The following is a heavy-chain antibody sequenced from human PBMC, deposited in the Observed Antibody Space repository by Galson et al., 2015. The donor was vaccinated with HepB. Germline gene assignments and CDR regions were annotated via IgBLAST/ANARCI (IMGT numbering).Heavy chain of an antibody. D-gene: IGHD2-2*01. V-gene: IGHV3-23*01. CDR2: ISGSGGDT. CDR1: GFTFSSYA. CDR3: AKKRGGVPAAVDY. Sequence: SLRLSCAASGFTFSSYAMSWVRQAPGKGLEWVSTISGSGGDTYYADSVRGRFTISRDNSKHTLYLQMNSLRAEDTALYYCAKKRGGVPAAVDYWGQGTLVTVSS. J-gene: IGHJ4*02.